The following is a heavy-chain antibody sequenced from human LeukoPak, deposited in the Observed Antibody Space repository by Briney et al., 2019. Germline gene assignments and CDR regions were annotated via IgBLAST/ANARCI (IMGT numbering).Heavy chain of an antibody. CDR3: AKAAYYFDNSGPGPLYFQH. V-gene: IGHV3-23*01. D-gene: IGHD3-22*01. Sequence: GGSLRLSCAASGLTFSSYAMSWVRQAPGKGLEWVSGISGSGTSTYYADSVKGRFTISRDNSKNTLNLQMNSLRAEDTAVYYCAKAAYYFDNSGPGPLYFQHWGQGTLVTVSS. CDR1: GLTFSSYA. CDR2: ISGSGTST. J-gene: IGHJ1*01.